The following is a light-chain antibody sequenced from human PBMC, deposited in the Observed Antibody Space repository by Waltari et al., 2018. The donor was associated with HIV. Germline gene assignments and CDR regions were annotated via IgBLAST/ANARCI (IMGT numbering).Light chain of an antibody. CDR3: QSYDSSLTVVI. V-gene: IGLV1-40*01. Sequence: QSVLTQPPSVSGAPGQRVTISCTGSSSNIGAGYDVHWYQQVPGTAPKLLILGNSNRPSGVPDRFSGSKSATSASLSITGLQAEDEADYYCQSYDSSLTVVIFGGGTKLTVL. CDR1: SSNIGAGYD. CDR2: GNS. J-gene: IGLJ2*01.